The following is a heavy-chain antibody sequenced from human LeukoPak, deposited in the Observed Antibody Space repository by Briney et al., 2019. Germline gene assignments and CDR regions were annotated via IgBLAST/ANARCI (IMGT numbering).Heavy chain of an antibody. Sequence: SETLSLTCAVYGGSFSGYYLSWIRQPPGKGLEWIGEINHSGSTNYNPSLKSRVTISVDTSKNQFSLKLSSVTAADTAVYYCARVLAAAGTSYYFDYWGQGTLVTVSS. J-gene: IGHJ4*02. D-gene: IGHD6-13*01. CDR2: INHSGST. V-gene: IGHV4-34*01. CDR3: ARVLAAAGTSYYFDY. CDR1: GGSFSGYY.